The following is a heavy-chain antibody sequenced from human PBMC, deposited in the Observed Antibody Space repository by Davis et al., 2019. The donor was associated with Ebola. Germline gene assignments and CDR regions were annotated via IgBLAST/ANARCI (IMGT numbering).Heavy chain of an antibody. Sequence: GESLKISCAASGFTVGSNYMSWVRQAPGKGLEWVSVIYSGGSTYYADSVKGRFTISRDNSKNTLYLQMNSLRAEDTAVYYCARAIVGATEWFDPWGQGTLVTVSS. CDR1: GFTVGSNY. J-gene: IGHJ5*02. D-gene: IGHD1-26*01. CDR3: ARAIVGATEWFDP. CDR2: IYSGGST. V-gene: IGHV3-53*01.